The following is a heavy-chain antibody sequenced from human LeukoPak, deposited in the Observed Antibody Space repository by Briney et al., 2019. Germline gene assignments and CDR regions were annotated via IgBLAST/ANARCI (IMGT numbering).Heavy chain of an antibody. Sequence: GASLILSCAASGFTFNTSWMSCLRQAPGNRVEGVTIITHDGSEKYYVDSVKGRFTISRDNAKNSLYLQMSSLRVEDTAVYYCARAVRVTDCWGQGSLVTVSS. CDR2: ITHDGSEK. V-gene: IGHV3-7*01. D-gene: IGHD4-17*01. CDR3: ARAVRVTDC. CDR1: GFTFNTSW. J-gene: IGHJ4*02.